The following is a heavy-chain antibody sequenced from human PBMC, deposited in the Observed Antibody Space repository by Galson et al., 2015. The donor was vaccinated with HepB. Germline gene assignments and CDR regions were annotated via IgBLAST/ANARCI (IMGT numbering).Heavy chain of an antibody. CDR1: GFSFNNYA. D-gene: IGHD1-14*01. J-gene: IGHJ4*02. CDR3: ATREPDY. Sequence: LRLSCAASGFSFNNYAMTWVRQAPGKGLEWVSAISGSGGSTYYADSVKGRFTISRDNSKNTLYLQMNSLRAEDTAVYYCATREPDYWGQGALVTVSS. CDR2: ISGSGGST. V-gene: IGHV3-23*01.